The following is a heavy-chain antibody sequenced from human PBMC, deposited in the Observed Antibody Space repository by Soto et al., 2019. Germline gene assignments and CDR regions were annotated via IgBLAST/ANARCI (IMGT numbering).Heavy chain of an antibody. CDR3: ARVGLRFLEWLSDY. J-gene: IGHJ4*02. V-gene: IGHV3-21*01. CDR2: ISSSSSYI. CDR1: GFTFSSYS. Sequence: GGSLRLSCAASGFTFSSYSMNWVRQAPGKGLEWVSSISSSSSYIYYADSVKGRFTISRDNAKNSLYLQMNSLRAEDTAVYYCARVGLRFLEWLSDYWGQGTLVTVSS. D-gene: IGHD3-3*01.